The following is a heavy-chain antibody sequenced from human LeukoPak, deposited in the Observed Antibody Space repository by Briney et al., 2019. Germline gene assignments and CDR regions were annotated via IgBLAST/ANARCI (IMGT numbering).Heavy chain of an antibody. D-gene: IGHD3-3*01. Sequence: SETLSLTCTVSGGSISSSNDYWGWIRQPPGKGLEWIGSIDYSGSTQYNPSLKSRVTISVDTSRNQFSLNLSSVTAADTAVYYCVRNSTIFAVVIINGPFDIWGQGTMVTVSS. CDR1: GGSISSSNDY. V-gene: IGHV4-39*01. CDR2: IDYSGST. J-gene: IGHJ3*02. CDR3: VRNSTIFAVVIINGPFDI.